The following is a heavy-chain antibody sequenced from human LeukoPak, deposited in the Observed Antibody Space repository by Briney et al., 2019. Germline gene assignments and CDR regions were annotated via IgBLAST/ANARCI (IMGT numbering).Heavy chain of an antibody. CDR1: GGSISSGGYY. J-gene: IGHJ3*02. Sequence: PSETLSLTCTVSGGSISSGGYYWSWIRQHPGKGLEWIGYIYYSGSTYYNPSLKSRVTISVDTSKNQFPLKLSSVTAADTAVYYCARLGGSYYLAAFDIWGQGTMVTVSS. V-gene: IGHV4-31*03. CDR3: ARLGGSYYLAAFDI. D-gene: IGHD1-26*01. CDR2: IYYSGST.